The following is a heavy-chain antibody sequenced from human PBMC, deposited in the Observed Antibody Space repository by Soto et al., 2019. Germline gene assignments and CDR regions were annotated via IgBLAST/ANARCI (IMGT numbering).Heavy chain of an antibody. CDR2: IYHSGST. D-gene: IGHD4-17*01. Sequence: QLQLQESGSGLVKPSQTLSLTCAVSGGSISSGGYSWSWIRQPPGKGLEWIGYIYHSGSTYYNPSLKSRVTLXVXRAXTQFSLKRSSVTAADPAVYYCASGPIGDYTDGFDYWGQGTLVTVSS. CDR1: GGSISSGGYS. CDR3: ASGPIGDYTDGFDY. V-gene: IGHV4-30-2*01. J-gene: IGHJ4*02.